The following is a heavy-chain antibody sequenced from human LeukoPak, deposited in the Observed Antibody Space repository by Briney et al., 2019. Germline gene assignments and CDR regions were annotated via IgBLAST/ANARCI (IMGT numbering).Heavy chain of an antibody. CDR3: ARVPRGDDAFDI. Sequence: GRSLRLSCAASGFTFDDYAMHWVRQAPGKGLVWVSRINTDGSSTSYADSVKGRFTISRDNAKNTLYLQMNSLRAEDTAVYYCARVPRGDDAFDIWGQGTMVTVSS. CDR1: GFTFDDYA. J-gene: IGHJ3*02. CDR2: INTDGSST. D-gene: IGHD3-16*01. V-gene: IGHV3-74*01.